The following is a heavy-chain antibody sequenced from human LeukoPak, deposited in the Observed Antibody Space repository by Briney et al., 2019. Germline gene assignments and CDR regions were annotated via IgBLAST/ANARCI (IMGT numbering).Heavy chain of an antibody. CDR2: TYYRSKWYN. CDR1: GDSVSSNSAA. J-gene: IGHJ4*02. Sequence: SQTLSLTCAISGDSVSSNSAAWNWIRQSPSSGLEWLGKTYYRSKWYNDYAVSVKSRITINPDTSKNQFSLQLNSVTPEDTAVYYCAKHLTTAYYEFDYWGQGTLVTVSS. D-gene: IGHD4-17*01. V-gene: IGHV6-1*01. CDR3: AKHLTTAYYEFDY.